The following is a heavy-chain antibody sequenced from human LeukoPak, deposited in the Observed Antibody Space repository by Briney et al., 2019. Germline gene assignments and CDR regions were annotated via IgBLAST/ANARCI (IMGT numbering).Heavy chain of an antibody. J-gene: IGHJ4*02. V-gene: IGHV3-21*01. CDR2: ISSSSSYI. D-gene: IGHD6-6*01. CDR3: ARDLPSIAARFGLFDY. Sequence: GGSLRLFCAASGFIFSSYSMNWVRQAPGKGLEGVSSISSSSSYIYYADSVKGRFTISRDNAKNSLYLQMNSLRAEDTAVYYCARDLPSIAARFGLFDYWGQGTLVTVSS. CDR1: GFIFSSYS.